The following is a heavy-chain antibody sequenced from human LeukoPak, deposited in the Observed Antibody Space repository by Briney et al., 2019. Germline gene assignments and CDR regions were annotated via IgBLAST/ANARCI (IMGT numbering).Heavy chain of an antibody. D-gene: IGHD3-9*01. Sequence: ASVKVSCKASGYTLTELSMHWVRQAPGKGLEWMGGFDPEDGETIYAQKFQGRVTMTEDTSTDTAYMELSSLRSEDTAVYYCATVWTGYFDWSPRYWGQGTLVTVSS. V-gene: IGHV1-24*01. J-gene: IGHJ4*02. CDR2: FDPEDGET. CDR1: GYTLTELS. CDR3: ATVWTGYFDWSPRY.